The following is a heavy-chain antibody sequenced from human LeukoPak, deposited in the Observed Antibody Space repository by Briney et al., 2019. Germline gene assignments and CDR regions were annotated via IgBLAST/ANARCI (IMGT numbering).Heavy chain of an antibody. Sequence: PGGSLRLSCAASGFTFSIYSMNWVRQAPGKGPEWVSSISGSSSYIYYADSVKGRFTISRDNAKNSLYLQMNSLRAEDTAVYYCARVPEWELLQSDYWGQGTLVTVSS. CDR2: ISGSSSYI. J-gene: IGHJ4*02. V-gene: IGHV3-21*01. CDR1: GFTFSIYS. D-gene: IGHD1-26*01. CDR3: ARVPEWELLQSDY.